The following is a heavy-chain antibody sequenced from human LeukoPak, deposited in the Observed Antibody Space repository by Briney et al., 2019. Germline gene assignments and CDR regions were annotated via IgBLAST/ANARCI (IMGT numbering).Heavy chain of an antibody. Sequence: PGGSLRLSCAASGFTFSNAWMSWVRQAPGKGLEWVGRIKSKTDGGTTDYAAPVKGRFTISRDDSKNTLYLQMNSLKTEDTAVYYCTTEPYFDWLSYFDYWGQGTLVTVSS. D-gene: IGHD3-9*01. CDR3: TTEPYFDWLSYFDY. CDR1: GFTFSNAW. CDR2: IKSKTDGGTT. V-gene: IGHV3-15*01. J-gene: IGHJ4*02.